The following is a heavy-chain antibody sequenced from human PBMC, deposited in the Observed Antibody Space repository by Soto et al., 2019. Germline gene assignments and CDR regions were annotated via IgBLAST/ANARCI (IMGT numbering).Heavy chain of an antibody. CDR1: GYTFTSYG. D-gene: IGHD2-2*02. J-gene: IGHJ5*02. CDR3: ARVSVVPVAIHGNCFDP. V-gene: IGHV1-18*04. Sequence: EASVKVSCKASGYTFTSYGISWVRQAPGQGLEWMGWISAYNGNTNYAQKLQGRVTMTTDTSTSTAYMELRSLRSDDTAVYYCARVSVVPVAIHGNCFDPWGQGTLVTVSS. CDR2: ISAYNGNT.